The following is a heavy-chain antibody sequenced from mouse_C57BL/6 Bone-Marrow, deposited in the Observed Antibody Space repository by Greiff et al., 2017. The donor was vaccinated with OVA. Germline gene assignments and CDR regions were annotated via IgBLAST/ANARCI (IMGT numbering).Heavy chain of an antibody. CDR3: ARSSSGYWFAY. D-gene: IGHD3-2*02. J-gene: IGHJ3*01. Sequence: QVQLQQSGPELVKPGASVKISCKASGYAFSSSWMNWVKQRPGKGLEWIGRIYPGDGDTNYNGKFKGKATLTADKSSSTAYMQLSSLTSEDSAVYVCARSSSGYWFAYWGQGTLVTVSA. CDR1: GYAFSSSW. CDR2: IYPGDGDT. V-gene: IGHV1-82*01.